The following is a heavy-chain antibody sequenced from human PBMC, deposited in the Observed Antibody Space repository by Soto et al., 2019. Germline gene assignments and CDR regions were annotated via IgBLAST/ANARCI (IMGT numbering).Heavy chain of an antibody. CDR1: GGSISSGGYY. CDR3: ARDPLGARNWFDP. Sequence: SETLSLTCTVSGGSISSGGYYWSWIRQHPGKGLEWIAYINYSGDTYYNPSLRSRVTISVDTSNNQFSLKLSSVTAADTAVYYCARDPLGARNWFDPWGQGTLVTVSS. V-gene: IGHV4-31*03. CDR2: INYSGDT. J-gene: IGHJ5*02. D-gene: IGHD3-3*01.